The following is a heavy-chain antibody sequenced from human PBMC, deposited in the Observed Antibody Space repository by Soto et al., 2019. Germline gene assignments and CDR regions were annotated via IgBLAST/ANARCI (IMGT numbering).Heavy chain of an antibody. Sequence: QITLKESGPTLVKPKQTLTLTCTFSGFSLTTSGVCVGWIRQPPGKALEWLAVIHWDDDKRYSPSLTSRLTITKDTSRNKVVRTLTNRDPVDTATYYCANRRGAVGLSYWGHGSLVTGSS. CDR3: ANRRGAVGLSY. V-gene: IGHV2-5*02. D-gene: IGHD1-26*01. J-gene: IGHJ4*01. CDR1: GFSLTTSGVC. CDR2: IHWDDDK.